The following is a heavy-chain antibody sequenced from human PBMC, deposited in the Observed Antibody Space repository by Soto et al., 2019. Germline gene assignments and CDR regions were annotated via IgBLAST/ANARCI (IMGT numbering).Heavy chain of an antibody. Sequence: GGSLRLSCAASGFTFSSYAMSWVRQAPGKGLEWVSAISGSGGSTYYADSVKGRFTISRDNSKNTLYLQMNSLRAEDTAVYYCAKDPSPTGSSGYYHPLAFDYWGQGTLVTVSS. CDR2: ISGSGGST. J-gene: IGHJ4*02. D-gene: IGHD3-22*01. CDR1: GFTFSSYA. V-gene: IGHV3-23*01. CDR3: AKDPSPTGSSGYYHPLAFDY.